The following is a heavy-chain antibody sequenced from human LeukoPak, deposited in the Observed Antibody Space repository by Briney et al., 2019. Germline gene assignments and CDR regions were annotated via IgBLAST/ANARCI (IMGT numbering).Heavy chain of an antibody. CDR3: ARDLAAAGANSDY. D-gene: IGHD6-13*01. CDR1: GYTFTGCY. V-gene: IGHV1-2*02. Sequence: ASVKVSCKASGYTFTGCYMHWVRQAPGQGLDWMGWINPNSGGTNYAQKFQGRVTMTRDTSISTAYMELSRLRSADTAVYYCARDLAAAGANSDYWGQGTLVTVSS. J-gene: IGHJ4*02. CDR2: INPNSGGT.